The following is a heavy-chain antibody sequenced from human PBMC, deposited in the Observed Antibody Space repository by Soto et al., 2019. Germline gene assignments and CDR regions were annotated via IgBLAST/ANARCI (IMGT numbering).Heavy chain of an antibody. Sequence: ASVKVSCKASGGTFSSYAISWVRQAPGQGLEWMGWIIPIFGTANYAQKFQGRVTITADESTSTAYMELSSLRSEDTAVYYCATAGAYCGGDCYWAFDYWGQGTLVTVSS. CDR1: GGTFSSYA. CDR2: IIPIFGTA. CDR3: ATAGAYCGGDCYWAFDY. J-gene: IGHJ4*02. D-gene: IGHD2-21*02. V-gene: IGHV1-69*13.